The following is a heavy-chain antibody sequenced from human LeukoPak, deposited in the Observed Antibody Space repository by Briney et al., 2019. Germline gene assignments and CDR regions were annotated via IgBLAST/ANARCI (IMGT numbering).Heavy chain of an antibody. D-gene: IGHD3-10*01. CDR3: ARENYYGSGEYANWFDP. CDR1: GFTFSSYE. V-gene: IGHV3-48*03. J-gene: IGHJ5*02. CDR2: ISGSGST. Sequence: PGGSLRLSCAASGFTFSSYEMNWVRQAPGKGLEWVSYISGSGSTNYADSVKGRFTISRDNAKNSLYLQMNSLRAEDTAVYYCARENYYGSGEYANWFDPWGQGTLVTVSS.